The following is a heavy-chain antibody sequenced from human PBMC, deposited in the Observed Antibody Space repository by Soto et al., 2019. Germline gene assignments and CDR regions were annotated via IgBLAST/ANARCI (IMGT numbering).Heavy chain of an antibody. CDR2: IYYSGGT. CDR1: GGSIDRSGYY. D-gene: IGHD1-1*01. CDR3: ARLPTGTKSDDAFAI. V-gene: IGHV4-39*01. Sequence: QLQLQESGPGLVKPSETLSLTCTVAGGSIDRSGYYWGWIRQPPVKGLGWIGSIYYSGGTYYNPSLKSRLTRSVDTSRNQFSLKLSSMTAADTAVYYCARLPTGTKSDDAFAIWGQGTLVTVSS. J-gene: IGHJ3*02.